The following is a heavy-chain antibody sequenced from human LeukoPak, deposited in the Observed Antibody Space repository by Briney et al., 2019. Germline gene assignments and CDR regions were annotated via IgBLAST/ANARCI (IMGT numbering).Heavy chain of an antibody. CDR1: GYTFTSYG. J-gene: IGHJ4*02. CDR2: ISAYNGST. D-gene: IGHD3-22*01. Sequence: SVKVSCKASGYTFTSYGISWVRQAPGQGLEWMGWISAYNGSTNYAQKLQGRVTMTTDTSTSTAYMELRSLRSDDTAVYYCARGGGEYYYDSSGDFDYWGQGTLVTVSS. CDR3: ARGGGEYYYDSSGDFDY. V-gene: IGHV1-18*01.